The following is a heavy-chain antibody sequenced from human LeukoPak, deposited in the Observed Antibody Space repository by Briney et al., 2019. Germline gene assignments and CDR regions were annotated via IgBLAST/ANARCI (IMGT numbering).Heavy chain of an antibody. CDR1: GGSISSGGYN. V-gene: IGHV4-31*03. D-gene: IGHD6-25*01. Sequence: RTSETLSLTCTVSGGSISSGGYNWSWLRQYAGKGLEWIGYIYYSGSTYYNPSLKSRVTMSVDTSKDRFFLELSSVTAADTAVYYCAREGGTRAYYYYGMDVWGQGITVTVSS. J-gene: IGHJ6*02. CDR2: IYYSGST. CDR3: AREGGTRAYYYYGMDV.